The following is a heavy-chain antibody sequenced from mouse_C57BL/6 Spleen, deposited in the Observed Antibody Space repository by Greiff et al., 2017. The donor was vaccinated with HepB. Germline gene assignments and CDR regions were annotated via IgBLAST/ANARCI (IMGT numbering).Heavy chain of an antibody. CDR2: IDPEDDET. CDR3: ASPYGYDRNYFDY. V-gene: IGHV14-2*01. Sequence: EVQLQESGAELVKPGASVKLSCTASGFNIKDYYMHWVKQRTEQGLEWIGRIDPEDDETKYAPKFQGKATITADTSSNTAYLQLSSLTSEDTAVYYCASPYGYDRNYFDYWGQGTTLTVSS. CDR1: GFNIKDYY. D-gene: IGHD2-2*01. J-gene: IGHJ2*01.